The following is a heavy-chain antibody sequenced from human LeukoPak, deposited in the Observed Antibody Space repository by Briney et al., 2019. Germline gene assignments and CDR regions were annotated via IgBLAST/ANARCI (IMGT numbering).Heavy chain of an antibody. V-gene: IGHV1-18*01. Sequence: ASVKVSCKASGYTFTSYGISWVRQAPGQGLEWMGWISAYNGNTNYAQKLQGRVTMTTDTSTSTAYMELRSLRSDDTAVYYCARDGFDFWSRYNWFDPWGQGTLVTVSS. J-gene: IGHJ5*02. CDR1: GYTFTSYG. CDR3: ARDGFDFWSRYNWFDP. D-gene: IGHD3-3*01. CDR2: ISAYNGNT.